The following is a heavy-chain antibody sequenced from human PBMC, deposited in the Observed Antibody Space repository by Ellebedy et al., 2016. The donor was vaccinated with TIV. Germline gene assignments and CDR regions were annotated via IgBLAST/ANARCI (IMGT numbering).Heavy chain of an antibody. V-gene: IGHV5-51*01. CDR1: AYSFTTSW. CDR3: ARLGSFSFDY. CDR2: IYPGDSDI. Sequence: GESLKISCKGSAYSFTTSWIGWVRQMPGKGLEWMGIIYPGDSDIRYSPSFQGQVSISADRSISTAYLPWRSLKASDTAMYYCARLGSFSFDYWGQGTLVTVSS. J-gene: IGHJ4*02. D-gene: IGHD3-16*01.